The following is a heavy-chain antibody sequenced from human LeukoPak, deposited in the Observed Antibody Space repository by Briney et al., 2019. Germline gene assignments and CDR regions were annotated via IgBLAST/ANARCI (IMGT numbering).Heavy chain of an antibody. CDR3: ARSGFSNTFPLDY. Sequence: ASVKVSCKASGYTFTNYDINWVRQATGQGLEWMGWMNPDSGNTGYAQKFQGRVTMTRDTSISTAYMELSSLTSEDTAVYYCARSGFSNTFPLDYWGQGTLVTASS. V-gene: IGHV1-8*01. J-gene: IGHJ4*02. CDR1: GYTFTNYD. D-gene: IGHD2/OR15-2a*01. CDR2: MNPDSGNT.